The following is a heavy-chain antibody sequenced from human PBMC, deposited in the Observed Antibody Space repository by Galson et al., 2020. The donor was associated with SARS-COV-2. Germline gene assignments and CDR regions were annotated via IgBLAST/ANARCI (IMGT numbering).Heavy chain of an antibody. V-gene: IGHV4-59*01. Sequence: ETSETLSLTCTVSGGSISSYYWSWIRQPPGKGLEWIGYIYYSGSTNYNPSLKSRVTISVDTSKNQFSLKLSSVTAADTAVYYCARGQYYPRDFDYWGQGTLVTVSS. CDR1: GGSISSYY. CDR3: ARGQYYPRDFDY. J-gene: IGHJ4*02. CDR2: IYYSGST. D-gene: IGHD3-10*01.